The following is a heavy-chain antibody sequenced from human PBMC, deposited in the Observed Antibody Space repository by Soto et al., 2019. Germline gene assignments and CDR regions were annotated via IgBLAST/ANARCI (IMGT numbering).Heavy chain of an antibody. V-gene: IGHV1-69*13. CDR2: IIPIFSTA. J-gene: IGHJ4*02. CDR1: GCTFSSYA. Sequence: SVKVSCKASGCTFSSYAISWVRQAPGQGLEWMGGIIPIFSTANYAQKFQGRVTITADESTSTAYMELSSLRSEDTAVYYCASGSGVTMVRGAYGFFDYWGQGTLVTVSS. CDR3: ASGSGVTMVRGAYGFFDY. D-gene: IGHD3-10*01.